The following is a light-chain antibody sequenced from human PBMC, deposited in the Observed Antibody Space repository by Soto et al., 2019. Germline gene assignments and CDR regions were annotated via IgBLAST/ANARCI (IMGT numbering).Light chain of an antibody. V-gene: IGKV3-15*01. CDR1: QSVTTN. CDR3: QQYDHWPPLT. CDR2: GAS. Sequence: EIVMTQSPATLSVSPGERATLSCRASQSVTTNVAWYQHKPGQAPGLLIYGASTRATGIPARFSGSGSGTEFTHTISGLQSEDFAVSYCQQYDHWPPLTFGGGTKVEIK. J-gene: IGKJ4*01.